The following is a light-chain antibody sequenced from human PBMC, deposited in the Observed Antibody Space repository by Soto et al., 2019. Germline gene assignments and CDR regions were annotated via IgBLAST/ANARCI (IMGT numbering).Light chain of an antibody. CDR2: GAS. CDR1: QSINAH. V-gene: IGKV3-15*01. CDR3: QQTFSPPYT. J-gene: IGKJ2*01. Sequence: EVVMTQSPATLSVSPGERVTLSCRASQSINAHLAWYQQKPGQAPRLLIHGASTRATGIPARFSGSGFGTEFILTISSLQPEDVATYYCQQTFSPPYTFGQGTKLEIK.